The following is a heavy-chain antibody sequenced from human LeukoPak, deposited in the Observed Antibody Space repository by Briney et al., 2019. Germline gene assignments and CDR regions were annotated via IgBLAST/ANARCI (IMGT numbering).Heavy chain of an antibody. CDR1: GFTFSSYS. CDR2: ISSSSSYI. Sequence: GGPLRLSCAASGFTFSSYSMNWVRQAPGKGLEWVSSISSSSSYIYYADSVKGRFTISRDNAKNSLYLQMNSLRAEDTAVYYCARDDYYDSSGYSGMDVWGQGTTVTVSS. D-gene: IGHD3-22*01. CDR3: ARDDYYDSSGYSGMDV. V-gene: IGHV3-21*01. J-gene: IGHJ6*02.